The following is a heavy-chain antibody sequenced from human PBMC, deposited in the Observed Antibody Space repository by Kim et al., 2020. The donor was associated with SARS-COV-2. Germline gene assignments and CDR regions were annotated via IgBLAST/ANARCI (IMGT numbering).Heavy chain of an antibody. CDR3: ARDKNKAAAVYFFDN. D-gene: IGHD6-13*01. Sequence: DSGKGRFTISRDNSKNTAYLQMNSLRADDTAVYYCARDKNKAAAVYFFDNWGQGILVTVSS. V-gene: IGHV3-30*01. J-gene: IGHJ4*02.